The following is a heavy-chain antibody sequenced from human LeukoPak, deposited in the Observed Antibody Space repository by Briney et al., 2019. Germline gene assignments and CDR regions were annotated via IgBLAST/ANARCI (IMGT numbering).Heavy chain of an antibody. J-gene: IGHJ5*02. D-gene: IGHD3-10*01. CDR2: ISGSGGST. V-gene: IGHV3-23*01. CDR3: AKVGGSGSDGWFDP. Sequence: GGSLRLSCAASGFTFSSYAMGWVRQAPGKGLEWVSAISGSGGSTYYADSVKGRFTISRDNSKNTLYLQMNSLRAEDTAVYYCAKVGGSGSDGWFDPWGQGTLVTVSS. CDR1: GFTFSSYA.